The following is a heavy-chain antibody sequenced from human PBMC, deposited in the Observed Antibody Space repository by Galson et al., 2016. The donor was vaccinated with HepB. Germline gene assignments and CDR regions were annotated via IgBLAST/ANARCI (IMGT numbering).Heavy chain of an antibody. Sequence: SLRLSCAASGFSFSNAWMNWVRQAPGKGLEWVGRIKRKTDGGTTDYAAPVKGRFIISRDDSKKTLYLQMNSLKTEDTAVYYCTTDGLLRYFDWLSSASDYWGQGTLATVSS. CDR2: IKRKTDGGTT. D-gene: IGHD3-9*01. CDR3: TTDGLLRYFDWLSSASDY. CDR1: GFSFSNAW. V-gene: IGHV3-15*07. J-gene: IGHJ4*02.